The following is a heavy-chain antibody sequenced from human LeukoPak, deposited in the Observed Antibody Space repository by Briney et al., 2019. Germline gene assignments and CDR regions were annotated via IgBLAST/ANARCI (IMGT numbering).Heavy chain of an antibody. V-gene: IGHV3-30*04. Sequence: GGSLRLSCAASGFIFNTDSMHWVRQAPGKGLEWAAVILSDGSKEFYTDSVKGRFTISRDNSKNTLYLQMNSLRAEDTAVYYCQAKQLEVDYWGQGTLVTVSS. CDR3: QAKQLEVDY. CDR1: GFIFNTDS. CDR2: ILSDGSKE. D-gene: IGHD6-6*01. J-gene: IGHJ4*02.